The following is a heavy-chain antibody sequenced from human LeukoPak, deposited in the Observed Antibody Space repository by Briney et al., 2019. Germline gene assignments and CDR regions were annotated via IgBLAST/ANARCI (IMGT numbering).Heavy chain of an antibody. V-gene: IGHV4-34*01. Sequence: PETLSLTCAAHGGSFSGYYWSWIRQPPGKGLEWIGEINHSGSIIYSPSLKSRLSISVDTSKNQFSLKLSSVTAADTAVYYCARGYTGYDLAGYWGQGGLVTVSS. J-gene: IGHJ4*02. CDR1: GGSFSGYY. CDR3: ARGYTGYDLAGY. D-gene: IGHD5-12*01. CDR2: INHSGSI.